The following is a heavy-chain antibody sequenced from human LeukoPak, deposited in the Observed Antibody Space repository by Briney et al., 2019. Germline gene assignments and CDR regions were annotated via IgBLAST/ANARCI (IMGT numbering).Heavy chain of an antibody. Sequence: GGSLRLSCAASGFTFSNYSMNWVRQAPGKGLDWVSSISSSSSYIYYADSVKGRFTISRDNAKNSLYLQMNSLTAEDTAVYYCASDRLQYEGTFDYWGQGTLVTVSS. CDR1: GFTFSNYS. J-gene: IGHJ4*02. D-gene: IGHD4-11*01. V-gene: IGHV3-21*01. CDR3: ASDRLQYEGTFDY. CDR2: ISSSSSYI.